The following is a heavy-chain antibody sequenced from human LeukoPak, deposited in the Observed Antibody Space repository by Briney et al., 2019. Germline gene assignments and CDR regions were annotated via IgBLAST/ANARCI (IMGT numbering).Heavy chain of an antibody. J-gene: IGHJ6*02. V-gene: IGHV3-73*01. D-gene: IGHD1-26*01. CDR1: GFTFSGSA. CDR3: TRHGAMYSGSYYYYYGMDV. CDR2: IRSKANSYAT. Sequence: GGSLRLSCAASGFTFSGSAMHWVRQASGKGLEWVGRIRSKANSYATAYAASVKGRFTISRDDSKNTAYLQMNSLKTEDTAVYYCTRHGAMYSGSYYYYYGMDVWGQGTTVTVSS.